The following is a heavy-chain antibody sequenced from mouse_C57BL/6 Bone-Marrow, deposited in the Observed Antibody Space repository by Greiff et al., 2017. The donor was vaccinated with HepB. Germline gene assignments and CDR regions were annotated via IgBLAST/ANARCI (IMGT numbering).Heavy chain of an antibody. D-gene: IGHD6-1*01. J-gene: IGHJ3*01. V-gene: IGHV1-42*01. Sequence: VHVKQSGPELVKPGASVKISCKASGYSFTGFYMNWVKQSPEKSLEWIGEINPSTGGTTYNQKFKAKATLTVDKSSSTAYMQLKSLTSEDSAVYYCARSTSLWGQGTLVTVSA. CDR1: GYSFTGFY. CDR3: ARSTSL. CDR2: INPSTGGT.